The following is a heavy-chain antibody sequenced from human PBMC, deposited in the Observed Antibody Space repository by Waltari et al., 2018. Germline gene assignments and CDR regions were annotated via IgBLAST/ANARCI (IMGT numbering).Heavy chain of an antibody. D-gene: IGHD3-16*01. CDR1: GFMFSAYS. V-gene: IGHV3-21*01. J-gene: IGHJ6*02. Sequence: EPHLVESGGGLVKPGGSLIPSCAASGFMFSAYSMNWVRQAPGKGLEWVSSISASTSYIYYAASVEGRFTISRDNARNSLFLQMNSLRAEDTAVYYCAKDNFGMDVWGQGTTVTVS. CDR2: ISASTSYI. CDR3: AKDNFGMDV.